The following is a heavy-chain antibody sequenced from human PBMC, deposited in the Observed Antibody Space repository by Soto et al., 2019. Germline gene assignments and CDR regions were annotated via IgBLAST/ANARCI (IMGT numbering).Heavy chain of an antibody. CDR2: IYYSGST. CDR3: VAATTYYFDY. Sequence: SETLSLTCTVSGGSISSSSYYWGWIRQPPGKGLEWIGSIYYSGSTYYNPSFKSRVTISVDTSKNQFSLKLSSVTAADTDVYYCVAATTYYFDYWGQRTLVTVSS. CDR1: GGSISSSSYY. V-gene: IGHV4-39*01. J-gene: IGHJ4*02. D-gene: IGHD5-12*01.